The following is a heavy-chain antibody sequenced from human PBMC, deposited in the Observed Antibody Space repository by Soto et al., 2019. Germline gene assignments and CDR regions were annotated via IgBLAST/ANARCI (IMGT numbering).Heavy chain of an antibody. J-gene: IGHJ6*02. V-gene: IGHV2-5*02. CDR1: GFSLSTSGVG. D-gene: IGHD6-13*01. CDR3: AHSSGGKQLVPYYYYGMDV. CDR2: IYWDDDK. Sequence: QITLKESGPTLVKPTQTLTLTCTFSGFSLSTSGVGVGWIRQPPGKALEWLELIYWDDDKRYSPSLKSRLTITKDTSKNQVVLTMTKMDPVDTATYYCAHSSGGKQLVPYYYYGMDVCGQGTTVTVSS.